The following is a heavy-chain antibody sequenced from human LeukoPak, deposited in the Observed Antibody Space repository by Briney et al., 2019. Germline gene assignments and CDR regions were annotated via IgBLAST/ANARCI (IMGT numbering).Heavy chain of an antibody. CDR2: IYYSGST. CDR3: ARDRVRGNSNPFFDY. D-gene: IGHD4-11*01. Sequence: PSETLSLTCTVSGGSISSGDYYWSWIRQPPGKGLGWIGYIYYSGSTYYNPSLKSRVTISVDTSKNQFSLKLSSVTAADTAVYYCARDRVRGNSNPFFDYWGQGTLVTVSS. V-gene: IGHV4-30-4*02. CDR1: GGSISSGDYY. J-gene: IGHJ4*02.